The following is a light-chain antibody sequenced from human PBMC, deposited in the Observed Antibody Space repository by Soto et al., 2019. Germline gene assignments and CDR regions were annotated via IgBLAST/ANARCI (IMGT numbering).Light chain of an antibody. Sequence: DIVITQSPLSLPFTHLDPPSISCRSSQSLLHSNGYNYLDWYLQKPGQSPQLLIYLGSHRASGVPDRFSGSGSGTDFTLKISRVEAEDVGVYYCMQGLQTPLYTFGQGTKVDI. CDR2: LGS. CDR1: QSLLHSNGYNY. J-gene: IGKJ2*01. V-gene: IGKV2-28*01. CDR3: MQGLQTPLYT.